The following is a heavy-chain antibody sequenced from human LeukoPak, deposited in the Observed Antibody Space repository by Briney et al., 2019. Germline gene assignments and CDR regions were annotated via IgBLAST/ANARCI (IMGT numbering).Heavy chain of an antibody. J-gene: IGHJ4*02. CDR2: ISGSGGST. V-gene: IGHV3-23*01. CDR1: GFTFGSYA. CDR3: AKEVDSSGYYPRDLDY. Sequence: GGSLRLSCAASGFTFGSYAMSWVRQAPGKGLEWVSAISGSGGSTYYADSVKGRFTISRDNSKNTLYLQMNSLRAEDTAVYYCAKEVDSSGYYPRDLDYWGQGTLVTVSS. D-gene: IGHD3-22*01.